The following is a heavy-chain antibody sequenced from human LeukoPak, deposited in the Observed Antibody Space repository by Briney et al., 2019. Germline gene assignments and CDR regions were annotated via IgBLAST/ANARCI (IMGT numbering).Heavy chain of an antibody. J-gene: IGHJ4*02. CDR3: ARQGYSAYEILDY. CDR2: IYYSGST. CDR1: GGSISSYY. D-gene: IGHD5-12*01. Sequence: PSDTLSLTCTVSGGSISSYYWSWIRPPPGKGREWIGYIYYSGSTNYSPSLKSRVTISVDTSKNQFSLKLSPVTAADTAVYYCARQGYSAYEILDYWGQGTLVTVSS. V-gene: IGHV4-59*08.